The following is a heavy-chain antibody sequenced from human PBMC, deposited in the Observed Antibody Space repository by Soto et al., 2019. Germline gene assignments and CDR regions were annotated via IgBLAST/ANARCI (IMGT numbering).Heavy chain of an antibody. CDR2: AY. CDR1: GFSLTTSGMT. D-gene: IGHD2-2*01. CDR3: TLRHNYSMGSIY. J-gene: IGHJ4*02. V-gene: IGHV2-5*01. Sequence: SGPTLVNPTQTLTLTCTVSGFSLTTSGMTLGWIRQPPGKAPEWLALAYQYSPSLQSRLTFTKDTSKNQVVLTMTNVDPGDTATYYCTLRHNYSMGSIYWGKGIKVTVSS.